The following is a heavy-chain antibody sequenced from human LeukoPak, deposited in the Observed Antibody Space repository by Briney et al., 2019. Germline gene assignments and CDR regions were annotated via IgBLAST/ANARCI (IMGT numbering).Heavy chain of an antibody. CDR1: GFTFSTYV. V-gene: IGHV3-53*01. CDR3: ARVGSYKFDY. Sequence: GGSLRLSCAASGFTFSTYVMSWVRQAPGKGLEWVSIIYSGGSTYYADSVKGRFTISRDNSENTLYLQMNSLRGEDTAVYYCARVGSYKFDYWGQGTLVTVSS. CDR2: IYSGGST. J-gene: IGHJ4*02. D-gene: IGHD5-24*01.